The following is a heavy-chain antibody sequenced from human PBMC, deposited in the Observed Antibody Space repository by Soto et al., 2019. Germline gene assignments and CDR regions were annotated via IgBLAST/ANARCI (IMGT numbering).Heavy chain of an antibody. D-gene: IGHD3-3*01. CDR2: ISSSSSYI. CDR3: ARPPYYDFWSGYQPDAFDI. Sequence: GGSLRLSCAASGFTFCSYSMNWVRQAPGKGLEWVSSISSSSSYIYYADSVKGRFTISRDNAKNSLYLQMNSLRAEDTAVYYCARPPYYDFWSGYQPDAFDIWGQGTMVTIS. V-gene: IGHV3-21*01. CDR1: GFTFCSYS. J-gene: IGHJ3*02.